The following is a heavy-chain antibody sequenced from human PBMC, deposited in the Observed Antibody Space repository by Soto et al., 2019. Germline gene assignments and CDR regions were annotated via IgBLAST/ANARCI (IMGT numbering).Heavy chain of an antibody. CDR1: GFTFDDYA. D-gene: IGHD3-22*01. CDR2: ISWNSGSI. J-gene: IGHJ4*02. CDR3: AKDTPGGNYYDSSGSFDY. V-gene: IGHV3-9*01. Sequence: GGSLRLSCAASGFTFDDYAMHWVRQAPGKGLEWVSGISWNSGSIGYADSVKGRFTISRDNAKNSLYLQMNSLRAEDTALYYCAKDTPGGNYYDSSGSFDYWGQGTLVTVSS.